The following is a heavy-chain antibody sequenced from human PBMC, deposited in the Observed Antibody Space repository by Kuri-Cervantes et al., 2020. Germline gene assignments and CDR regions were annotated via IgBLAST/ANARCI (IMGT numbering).Heavy chain of an antibody. Sequence: SVKVSCKASGGTFSSYAISWVRQAPGQGLEWMGGIIPIFGTANYAQKFQGRVTMTRDTSISTAYMELSRLRSDDTAVYYCARERYCSGGSCYYFDYWGQGTLVTVSS. J-gene: IGHJ4*02. CDR2: IIPIFGTA. CDR3: ARERYCSGGSCYYFDY. V-gene: IGHV1-69*05. CDR1: GGTFSSYA. D-gene: IGHD2-15*01.